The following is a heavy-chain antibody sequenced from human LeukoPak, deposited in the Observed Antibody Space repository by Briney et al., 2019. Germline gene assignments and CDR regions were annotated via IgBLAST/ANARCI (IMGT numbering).Heavy chain of an antibody. V-gene: IGHV3-23*01. J-gene: IGHJ4*02. CDR3: AKVSSSWGSPNYYFEF. D-gene: IGHD6-13*01. CDR1: GFTFSSYA. CDR2: ISGSGDNT. Sequence: PGGSLRLSCTASGFTFSSYAMSWVRQAPGKGLEWVSLISGSGDNTYYADSVKGRFTIFRDNSRNTLYLQMNSLKAEDTAVYYCAKVSSSWGSPNYYFEFWGQGTLVTVS.